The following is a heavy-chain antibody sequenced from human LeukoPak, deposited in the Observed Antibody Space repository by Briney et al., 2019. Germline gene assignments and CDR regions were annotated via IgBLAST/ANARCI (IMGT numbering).Heavy chain of an antibody. V-gene: IGHV1-2*06. CDR1: GYTFTGYY. J-gene: IGHJ4*02. Sequence: GASEKVSCKASGYTFTGYYMHWVRQAPGQGLEWMGRINPNSGGTNYAQKFQGRVTMTRDTSISKAYMELSRLRSDDTAVYYCARRTIAAAGTGNYWGQGTLVTVSS. CDR2: INPNSGGT. D-gene: IGHD6-13*01. CDR3: ARRTIAAAGTGNY.